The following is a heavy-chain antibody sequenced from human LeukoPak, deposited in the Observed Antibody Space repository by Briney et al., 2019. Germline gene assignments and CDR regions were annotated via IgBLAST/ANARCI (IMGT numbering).Heavy chain of an antibody. D-gene: IGHD6-13*01. Sequence: ASVKVSCKASGYSFTSYGFSWVRQAPGQGLEWMGWISPYNGNTNYAQKLQGRVTMTSDTSTSTAYMELRGLRSDDTAVYYCARAVIPVAVKPAFDYWGQGTLVTVSS. V-gene: IGHV1-18*01. CDR1: GYSFTSYG. J-gene: IGHJ4*02. CDR3: ARAVIPVAVKPAFDY. CDR2: ISPYNGNT.